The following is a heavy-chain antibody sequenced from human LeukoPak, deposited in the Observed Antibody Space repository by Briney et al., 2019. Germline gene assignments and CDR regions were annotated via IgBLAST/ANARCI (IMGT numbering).Heavy chain of an antibody. J-gene: IGHJ4*02. V-gene: IGHV3-23*01. Sequence: GTLSLTCTVSGGSIIGSTYYWGWIRQPPGKGLEWVSATSGSGSSPNYSDSVKGRFSISRDNSKNTLYLQMNSLRAEDTAVYYCAKTAGGNAYDYIDYWGQGTLVAVSS. CDR1: GGSIIGSTYY. CDR3: AKTAGGNAYDYIDY. CDR2: TSGSGSSP. D-gene: IGHD5-12*01.